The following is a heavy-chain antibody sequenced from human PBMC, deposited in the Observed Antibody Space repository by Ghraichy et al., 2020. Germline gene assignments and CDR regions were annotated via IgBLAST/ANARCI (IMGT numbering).Heavy chain of an antibody. CDR2: IYYTGSA. J-gene: IGHJ3*02. V-gene: IGHV4-31*03. CDR3: ARDVSGYNYAFDI. CDR1: GGSISSGGYY. D-gene: IGHD5-24*01. Sequence: LSLTCTVSGGSISSGGYYWSWIRQHPGKGLEWIAYIYYTGSAYYSPSLKSRVTISVDTSKNQFSLKLSSVTAADTAVYYCARDVSGYNYAFDIWGQGTMVTVSS.